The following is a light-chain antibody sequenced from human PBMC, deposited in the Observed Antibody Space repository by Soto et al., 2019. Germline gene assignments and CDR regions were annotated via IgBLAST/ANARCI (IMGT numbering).Light chain of an antibody. Sequence: VLTQPPSASGTPGQRVTISCSGSSSNIESNTVTWYQQLPGTAPKLVIYSNYDRPSGVPDRFSGSTSGTSASLVIRGLQSEDEADYYCAAWDDILNGYVFGGGTKVTVL. V-gene: IGLV1-44*01. CDR1: SSNIESNT. CDR2: SNY. CDR3: AAWDDILNGYV. J-gene: IGLJ1*01.